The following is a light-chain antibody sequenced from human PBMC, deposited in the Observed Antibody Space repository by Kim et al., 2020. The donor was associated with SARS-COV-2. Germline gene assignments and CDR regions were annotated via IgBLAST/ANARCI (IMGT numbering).Light chain of an antibody. CDR1: QSVSSN. V-gene: IGKV3-15*01. J-gene: IGKJ2*01. CDR3: QQYNNFPYT. CDR2: GAS. Sequence: SGSPGERATISCRASQSVSSNLAWYQQKPGQAPRLLIYGASTRATGIPARFSGSGSGTEFTLTISSLQSEDFAVYYCQQYNNFPYTFGQGTKLEI.